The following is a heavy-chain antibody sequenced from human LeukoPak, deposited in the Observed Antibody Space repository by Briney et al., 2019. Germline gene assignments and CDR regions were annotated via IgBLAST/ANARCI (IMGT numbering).Heavy chain of an antibody. CDR1: GFMYHHFP. Sequence: GRSLRLPCATSGFMYHHFPIHWVRQAPGKGVEWVAGISWNSVFIGYAHSVKGRFTISRDNANYSLYLQLNRLRPEDTALYYCVRGKLGWIGPWGQGTPVAVSS. J-gene: IGHJ5*02. V-gene: IGHV3-9*01. CDR2: ISWNSVFI. D-gene: IGHD3-10*01. CDR3: VRGKLGWIGP.